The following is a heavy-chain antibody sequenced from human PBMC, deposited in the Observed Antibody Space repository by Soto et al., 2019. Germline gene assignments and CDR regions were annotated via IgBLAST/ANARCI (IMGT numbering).Heavy chain of an antibody. CDR3: AKTPGMYYYGSGGNRFDD. D-gene: IGHD3-10*01. Sequence: PGGSLRLSCAASGFTFSSYAMSWVRQAPGKGLEWVSAISGSGGSTYYADSVKGRFTISRDNSKNTLYLQMNSLRAEDTAVYYCAKTPGMYYYGSGGNRFDDWGQGTLVTVSS. CDR2: ISGSGGST. V-gene: IGHV3-23*01. J-gene: IGHJ4*02. CDR1: GFTFSSYA.